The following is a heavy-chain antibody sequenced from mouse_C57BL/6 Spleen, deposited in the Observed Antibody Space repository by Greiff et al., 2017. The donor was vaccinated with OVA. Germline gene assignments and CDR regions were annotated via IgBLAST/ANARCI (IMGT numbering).Heavy chain of an antibody. D-gene: IGHD1-1*01. CDR3: AREGPYYYGSSPDY. CDR1: GYTFTDYN. CDR2: INPNNGGT. V-gene: IGHV1-22*01. J-gene: IGHJ2*01. Sequence: EVQLQESGPELVKPGASVKMSCKASGYTFTDYNMHWVKQSHGKSLEWIGYINPNNGGTSYNQKFKGKATLTVNKSSSTAYMELRSLTSEDSAVYYCAREGPYYYGSSPDYWGQGTTLTVSS.